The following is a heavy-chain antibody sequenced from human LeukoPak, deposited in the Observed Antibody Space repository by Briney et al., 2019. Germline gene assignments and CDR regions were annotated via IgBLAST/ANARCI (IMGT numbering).Heavy chain of an antibody. CDR3: ANGLADAFDI. J-gene: IGHJ3*02. V-gene: IGHV3-23*01. Sequence: PGGSLRLSCAASGFTFTDYAMSWVRQAPGKGLEWVSGISGSGDSPYYADSVKGRFTISRDNSKNTLYLQLNSLRAEDTAVYSCANGLADAFDIWGQGTMVTVSS. CDR2: ISGSGDSP. CDR1: GFTFTDYA.